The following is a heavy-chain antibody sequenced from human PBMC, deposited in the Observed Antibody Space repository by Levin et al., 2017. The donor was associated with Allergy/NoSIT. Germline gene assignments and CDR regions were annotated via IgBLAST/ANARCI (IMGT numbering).Heavy chain of an antibody. Sequence: GGSLRLSCAASGFTFSSYDMHWVRQATGKGLEWVSAIGTAGDTYYPGSVKGRFTISRENAKNSLYLQMNSLRAGDTAVYYCAREQYDSSGYGSRGWYFDLWGRGTLVTVSS. CDR3: AREQYDSSGYGSRGWYFDL. V-gene: IGHV3-13*01. CDR1: GFTFSSYD. CDR2: IGTAGDT. J-gene: IGHJ2*01. D-gene: IGHD3-22*01.